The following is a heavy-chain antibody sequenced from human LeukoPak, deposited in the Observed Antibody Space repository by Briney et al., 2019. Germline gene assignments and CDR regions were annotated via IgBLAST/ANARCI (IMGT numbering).Heavy chain of an antibody. Sequence: GGSLRLPCAASGFTFTNSWMAWVRQAPGKGLEWVANIKQDGSTKHYADSLKGRFTISRGNPKNSLYLQMNSLRADDTAVYYCARDTDGSLDYWGQGILVTVAS. CDR3: ARDTDGSLDY. J-gene: IGHJ4*02. V-gene: IGHV3-7*01. CDR1: GFTFTNSW. CDR2: IKQDGSTK. D-gene: IGHD1-26*01.